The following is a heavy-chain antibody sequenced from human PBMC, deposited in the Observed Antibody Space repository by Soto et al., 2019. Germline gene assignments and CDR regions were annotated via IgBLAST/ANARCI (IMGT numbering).Heavy chain of an antibody. CDR1: GFNFDDFA. D-gene: IGHD5-12*01. CDR3: AKDHDEDFGYDLDYFNS. CDR2: ISWEGGSI. Sequence: GGSLRLSCAASGFNFDDFAMHWVRRAPGKGLEWVSGISWEGGSIGYADSVKGRFIISRDNAKNSLFLQMNSLTADDTALYYCAKDHDEDFGYDLDYFNSWGQGTQVTVSS. V-gene: IGHV3-9*01. J-gene: IGHJ4*02.